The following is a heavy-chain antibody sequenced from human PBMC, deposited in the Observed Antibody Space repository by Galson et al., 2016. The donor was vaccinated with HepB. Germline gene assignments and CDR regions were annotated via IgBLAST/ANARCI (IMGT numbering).Heavy chain of an antibody. CDR3: ARDGPNYNYDF. J-gene: IGHJ4*02. Sequence: SLRLSCAASGFTFKKYGLNWVRLTPGKGLEWLSYIESYSKIIRYTDSVRGRFTVSRDNAKNSVYLQLSGLRVEDTAIYYCARDGPNYNYDFWGQGTLVTVFS. CDR2: IESYSKII. V-gene: IGHV3-48*04. D-gene: IGHD5-24*01. CDR1: GFTFKKYG.